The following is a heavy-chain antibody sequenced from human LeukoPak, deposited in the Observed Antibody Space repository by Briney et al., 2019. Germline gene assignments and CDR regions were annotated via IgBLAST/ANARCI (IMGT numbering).Heavy chain of an antibody. D-gene: IGHD3-10*01. V-gene: IGHV3-53*01. CDR1: GFDLSYNY. J-gene: IGHJ4*02. Sequence: GGSLRLSCVASGFDLSYNYVGWVREAPGKGLEGVSVIHTGGTTHYADSAKGRFTISKDNSNNTVYLQMNSVRVEDTAVYYCARVWFGYFFQWGQGALVTVSS. CDR2: IHTGGTT. CDR3: ARVWFGYFFQ.